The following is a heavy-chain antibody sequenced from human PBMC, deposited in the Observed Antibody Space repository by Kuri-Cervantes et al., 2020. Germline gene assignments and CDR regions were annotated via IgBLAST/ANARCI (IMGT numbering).Heavy chain of an antibody. CDR1: GGTFGSYA. D-gene: IGHD3-3*02. CDR2: IIPIFGTA. J-gene: IGHJ6*03. Sequence: SVKVSCKASGGTFGSYAISWVRQAPGQGLEWMGGIIPIFGTANYAQKFQGRVTITADKSTSTAYVELSSLRSEDTAVYYCARVPFLEWLNYYYYYVDVWGKGTTVTVSS. V-gene: IGHV1-69*06. CDR3: ARVPFLEWLNYYYYYVDV.